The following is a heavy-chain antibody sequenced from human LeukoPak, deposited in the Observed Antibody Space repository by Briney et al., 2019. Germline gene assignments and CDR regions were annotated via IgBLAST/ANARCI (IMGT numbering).Heavy chain of an antibody. CDR1: GFSFSSYA. D-gene: IGHD1-26*01. CDR3: ARTSGSYFYYYGMDV. CDR2: IYYSGST. V-gene: IGHV4-59*01. Sequence: PGGSLRLSCAASGFSFSSYAMSWVRQPPGKGLEWIGYIYYSGSTNYNPSLKSRVTISVDTSKNQFSLKLSSVTAADTAVYYCARTSGSYFYYYGMDVWGQGTTVTVSS. J-gene: IGHJ6*02.